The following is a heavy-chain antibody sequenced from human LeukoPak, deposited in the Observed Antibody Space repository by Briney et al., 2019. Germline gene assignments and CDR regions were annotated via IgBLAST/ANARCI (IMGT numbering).Heavy chain of an antibody. CDR1: GYTFTTYY. CDR2: INPSGFTT. J-gene: IGHJ3*02. Sequence: ASVKVSCKASGYTFTTYYIHWVRQAPGQGLEWMGMINPSGFTTTYAQKFQGRVAMTRDMSTSTVYMQLSSLRSGDTAVYYCAKSNGYGLIDIWGQGTMVTVSS. CDR3: AKSNGYGLIDI. V-gene: IGHV1-46*01. D-gene: IGHD3-22*01.